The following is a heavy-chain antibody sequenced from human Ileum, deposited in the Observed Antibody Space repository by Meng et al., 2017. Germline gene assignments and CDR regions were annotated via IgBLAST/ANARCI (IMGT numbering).Heavy chain of an antibody. D-gene: IGHD4-23*01. J-gene: IGHJ4*02. Sequence: EVLLVESGGGLVKPGRSLRLSCVASGFSFSTYTMHWVRQVPGKGLEWVSSITSSGRFIFYADSVKGRFTISRDNAKSSLYLQMNSLRDGDTAVYYCANELRYYFEYWGQGALVTVSS. CDR2: ITSSGRFI. V-gene: IGHV3-21*02. CDR1: GFSFSTYT. CDR3: ANELRYYFEY.